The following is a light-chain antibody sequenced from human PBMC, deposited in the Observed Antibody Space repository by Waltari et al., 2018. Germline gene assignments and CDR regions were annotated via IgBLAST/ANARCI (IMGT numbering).Light chain of an antibody. CDR2: TAS. J-gene: IGKJ5*01. CDR1: QYLTNY. CDR3: QQRHSYPIT. Sequence: DIQLTQSPSFLSASVGDRVTMTCRASQYLTNYLAWYQQKPGKAPKLLIHTASTLQSGVPSRFSGSGSGTEFTLTISSLQPEDFATYYCQQRHSYPITFGQGTRLEIK. V-gene: IGKV1-9*01.